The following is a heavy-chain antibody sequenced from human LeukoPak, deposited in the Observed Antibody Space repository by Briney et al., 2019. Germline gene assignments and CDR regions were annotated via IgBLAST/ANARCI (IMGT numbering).Heavy chain of an antibody. CDR3: ARDQEGRLDY. CDR2: INPNSGGT. V-gene: IGHV1-2*02. Sequence: HXXXQAPGXGLEWMGWINPNSGGTNYAQKFQGRVTMTRDTSISTAYMELSRLRSDDTAVYYCARDQEGRLDYWGQGTLVTVSS. J-gene: IGHJ4*02.